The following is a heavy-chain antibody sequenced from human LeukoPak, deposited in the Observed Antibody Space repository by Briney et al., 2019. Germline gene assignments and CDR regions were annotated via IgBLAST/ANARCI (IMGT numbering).Heavy chain of an antibody. V-gene: IGHV1-2*02. Sequence: AAVKVSCKASGYTFTGYYMHWVRQAPGQGLDWMGWINPNSGGTNYAQMFQGRVTMTRDTSISTAYMEPSRLRSDDTAVYYCAREKREGYCSSTSCLVFDYWGQGTLVTVSS. CDR2: INPNSGGT. CDR3: AREKREGYCSSTSCLVFDY. CDR1: GYTFTGYY. J-gene: IGHJ4*02. D-gene: IGHD2-2*01.